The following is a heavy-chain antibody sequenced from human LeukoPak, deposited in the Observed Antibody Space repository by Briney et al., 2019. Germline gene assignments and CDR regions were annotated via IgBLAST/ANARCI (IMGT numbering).Heavy chain of an antibody. V-gene: IGHV3-23*01. Sequence: GRSLRLSCAASGFIFSSYAMNWVRQAPGKGLEWVSGISGSGGDSYYADSVKGRFSISRDKSTNTLYLQMNSLRAEDTAVYYCARGGRYLYYFDYWGQGTLVTVSS. CDR2: ISGSGGDS. J-gene: IGHJ4*02. CDR1: GFIFSSYA. CDR3: ARGGRYLYYFDY. D-gene: IGHD2-2*02.